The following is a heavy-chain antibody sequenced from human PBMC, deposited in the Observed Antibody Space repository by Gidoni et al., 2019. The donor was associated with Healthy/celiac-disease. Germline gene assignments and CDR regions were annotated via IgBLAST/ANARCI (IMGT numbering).Heavy chain of an antibody. D-gene: IGHD6-19*01. Sequence: QVQLVESGGGVVQPGRSVRLSCAASGFTFSSYGMHWVRQAPGKGLEWVAVISYDGSNKYYADSVKGRFTISRDNSKNTLYLQMNSLRAEDTAVYYCAKDRGPTVAGTLGNWGQGTLVTVSS. CDR3: AKDRGPTVAGTLGN. CDR1: GFTFSSYG. V-gene: IGHV3-30*18. J-gene: IGHJ4*02. CDR2: ISYDGSNK.